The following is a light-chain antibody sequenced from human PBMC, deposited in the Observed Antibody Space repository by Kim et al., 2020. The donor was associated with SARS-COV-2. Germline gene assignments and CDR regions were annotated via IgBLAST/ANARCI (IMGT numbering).Light chain of an antibody. CDR3: QSYDTSLGAAV. CDR1: SSNIGAGYD. V-gene: IGLV1-40*01. CDR2: GNN. J-gene: IGLJ2*01. Sequence: QSVLTQPPSVSGAPGQRVTISCSGSSSNIGAGYDVHWYQQVPGTAPKLLIHGNNNRPSGVPDRFSGSKSGTSASLVITGLQAEDETDYYCQSYDTSLGAAVFGGGTKLTVL.